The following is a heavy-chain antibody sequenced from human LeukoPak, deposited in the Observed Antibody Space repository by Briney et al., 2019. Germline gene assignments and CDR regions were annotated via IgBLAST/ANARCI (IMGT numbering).Heavy chain of an antibody. Sequence: ASVKVSCKASGYTFTRYYMHWVRQAPGQGLEWMGWINPNSGGTNYAQKFQGRVTMTRDRAIRTAYMELSSLRSADTAVYSCARETTVTPAFDICGQGTMVTVSS. CDR1: GYTFTRYY. J-gene: IGHJ3*02. CDR3: ARETTVTPAFDI. CDR2: INPNSGGT. V-gene: IGHV1-2*02. D-gene: IGHD1-1*01.